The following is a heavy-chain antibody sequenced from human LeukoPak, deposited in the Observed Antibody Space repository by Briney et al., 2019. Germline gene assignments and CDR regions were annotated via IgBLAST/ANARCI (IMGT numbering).Heavy chain of an antibody. Sequence: GGSLRLSCAASGFTFSYYWMHWIRQAPGKGLVWVSHIHSDGSRTSYTDSVKGRFTISRDNAKNTLSLQMNSVRAEDTAVYYCARGGIGSFDIWGQGTMVTVSS. J-gene: IGHJ3*02. CDR1: GFTFSYYW. D-gene: IGHD6-13*01. CDR3: ARGGIGSFDI. V-gene: IGHV3-74*01. CDR2: IHSDGSRT.